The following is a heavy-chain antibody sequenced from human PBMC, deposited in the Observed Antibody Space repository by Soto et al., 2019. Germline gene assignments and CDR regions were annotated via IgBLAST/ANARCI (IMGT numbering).Heavy chain of an antibody. D-gene: IGHD5-12*01. V-gene: IGHV1-8*01. Sequence: QVQLVQSGAEVKKPGASVKVSCKASGYTLSNYDINWVRQATGQGLEWMGWLNPNTDKTGSAQKFQGRVTMTRNTSISTAYLELSGLRSDDTAVYYCARGIKGLPPSAFDIWGQGTRVTVSS. J-gene: IGHJ3*02. CDR2: LNPNTDKT. CDR3: ARGIKGLPPSAFDI. CDR1: GYTLSNYD.